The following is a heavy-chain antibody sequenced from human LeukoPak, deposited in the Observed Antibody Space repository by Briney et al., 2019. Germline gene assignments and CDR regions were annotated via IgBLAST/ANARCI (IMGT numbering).Heavy chain of an antibody. CDR2: INSDSKSI. V-gene: IGHV3-48*04. CDR3: ARDLDNWNDVRGLYYYYGMDV. D-gene: IGHD1-1*01. J-gene: IGHJ6*02. CDR1: GFTFSSYP. Sequence: PGGSLRLSCTGSGFTFSSYPMNWVRQAPGKGLEWVSYINSDSKSIYYADSVKGRFTISRDNAKNSLYLHMNSLRVEDTAVYYCARDLDNWNDVRGLYYYYGMDVWGQGTTVTVSS.